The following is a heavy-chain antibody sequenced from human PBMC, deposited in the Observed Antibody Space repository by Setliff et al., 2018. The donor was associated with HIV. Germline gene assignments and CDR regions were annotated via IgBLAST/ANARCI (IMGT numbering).Heavy chain of an antibody. CDR1: GYTFTSYD. CDR3: ARDYCSGITCYSFDY. D-gene: IGHD2-2*01. J-gene: IGHJ4*02. V-gene: IGHV1-3*01. CDR2: INAANGNT. Sequence: EASVKVSCKASGYTFTSYDIYWVRQAPGQRLEWMGWINAANGNTKYSQKFQDRVTITRDTSANTVYMELSSLKSEDTAVYYCARDYCSGITCYSFDYWGQGTLVTVSS.